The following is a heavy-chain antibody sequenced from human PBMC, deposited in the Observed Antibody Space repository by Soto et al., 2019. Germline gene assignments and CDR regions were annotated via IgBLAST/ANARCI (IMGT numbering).Heavy chain of an antibody. CDR3: AKDMGRGSNAFWFDP. Sequence: GGSLRLSCAASGFTFDDYAMHWVRQAPGKGLEWVSGISWNSGSIGYADSVKGRFTISRDNAKNSLYLQMNSLRAEDTALYYCAKDMGRGSNAFWFDPWGQGTLVTVSS. V-gene: IGHV3-9*01. CDR1: GFTFDDYA. J-gene: IGHJ5*02. D-gene: IGHD3-16*01. CDR2: ISWNSGSI.